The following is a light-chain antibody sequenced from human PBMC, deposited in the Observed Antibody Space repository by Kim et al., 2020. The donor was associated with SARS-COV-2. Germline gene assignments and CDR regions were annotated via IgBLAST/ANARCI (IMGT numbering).Light chain of an antibody. V-gene: IGKV2-30*01. CDR1: QTLAYNDGHTY. Sequence: DVVLTQSPLSLPVTLGQAASISCRSSQTLAYNDGHTYLTWFHQKPGQSPRRLIYKVSNRDSGVPDRFCGSGSGTDFTLKISRVEADDVGVYFCMQNSYWPWTFGQGTKVDIK. J-gene: IGKJ1*01. CDR3: MQNSYWPWT. CDR2: KVS.